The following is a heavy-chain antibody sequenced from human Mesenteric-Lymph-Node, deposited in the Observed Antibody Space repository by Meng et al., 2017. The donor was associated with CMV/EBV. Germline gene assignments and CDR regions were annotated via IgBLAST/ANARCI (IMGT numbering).Heavy chain of an antibody. CDR3: ARRGYSYGFDY. J-gene: IGHJ4*02. V-gene: IGHV5-51*01. CDR1: GYSFTSYW. CDR2: IYPGDSDT. D-gene: IGHD5-12*01. Sequence: GESLKISCKGSGYSFTSYWIGWVRQMPGKGLEWMGIIYPGDSDTRYSPSFQGQVTISVDKSITTAYLQWSSLKASDSAIYYCARRGYSYGFDYWGQGTLVTVSS.